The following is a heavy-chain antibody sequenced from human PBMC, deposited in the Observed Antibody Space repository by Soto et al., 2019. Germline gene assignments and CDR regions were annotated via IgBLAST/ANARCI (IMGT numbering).Heavy chain of an antibody. CDR2: INHSGST. Sequence: SXTLSLTCAVYGGSFSGYYWSWIRQPPVKGLEWIGEINHSGSTNYNPSLKSRVTISVDTSKNQFSLKLSSVTAADTAVYYCARASQTTPPRYYYYMDVWGKGTTVTVSS. CDR3: ARASQTTPPRYYYYMDV. V-gene: IGHV4-34*01. J-gene: IGHJ6*03. D-gene: IGHD1-7*01. CDR1: GGSFSGYY.